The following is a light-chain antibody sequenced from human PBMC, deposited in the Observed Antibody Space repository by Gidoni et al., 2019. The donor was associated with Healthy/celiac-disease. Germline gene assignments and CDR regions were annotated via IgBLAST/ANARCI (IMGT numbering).Light chain of an antibody. CDR2: AAS. J-gene: IGKJ5*01. CDR3: QKYNSAPIT. V-gene: IGKV1-27*01. CDR1: PGISNY. Sequence: DIPMTQSPSSLSASVGDRVTITCRASPGISNYLAWYQQKPGKVPKLLIYAASTLQSGVPSRFSGSGSGTDFTLTISSLQPEDVATYYCQKYNSAPITFXQXTRLEIK.